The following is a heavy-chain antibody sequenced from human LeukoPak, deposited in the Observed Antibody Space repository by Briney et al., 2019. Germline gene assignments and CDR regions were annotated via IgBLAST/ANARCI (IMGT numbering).Heavy chain of an antibody. CDR1: GYTFTSYG. Sequence: WASVKVSCKASGYTFTSYGISWVRQAPGQGLEWMGWISAYNGNTNYAQKLQGRVTMTTDTSTSTAYMELSSLRSEDTAVYYCARSANVVVVAATPYNWFGPWGQGTLVTVSS. V-gene: IGHV1-18*01. D-gene: IGHD2-15*01. CDR3: ARSANVVVVAATPYNWFGP. J-gene: IGHJ5*02. CDR2: ISAYNGNT.